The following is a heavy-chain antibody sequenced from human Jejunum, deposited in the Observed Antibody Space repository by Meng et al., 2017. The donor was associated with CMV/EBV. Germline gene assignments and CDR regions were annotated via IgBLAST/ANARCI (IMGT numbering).Heavy chain of an antibody. CDR1: GFPFGAYY. J-gene: IGHJ4*02. CDR3: ARGNYGFDY. Sequence: QVQQVESGGYLVKPGGSLRLAGAALGFPFGAYYMTWVRQAPGKGLEWVSYITGSGNIIYYADSVKGRFTISRDNAKSSLYLEINSLRAEDTAVYYCARGNYGFDYWGQGTLVTVSS. CDR2: ITGSGNII. D-gene: IGHD4-17*01. V-gene: IGHV3-11*01.